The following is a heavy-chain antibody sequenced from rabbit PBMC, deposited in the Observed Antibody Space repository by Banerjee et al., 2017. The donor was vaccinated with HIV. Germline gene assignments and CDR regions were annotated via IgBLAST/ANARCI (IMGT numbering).Heavy chain of an antibody. D-gene: IGHD6-1*01. CDR2: IYTGSGST. CDR3: ARDYYSYTYAGYALKL. J-gene: IGHJ4*01. V-gene: IGHV1S40*01. Sequence: QSLEESGGDLVKPGASLTLTCTASGFSFSSNAMCWVRQAPGKGLEWIGCIYTGSGSTYYASWAKGRFTISKTSSTTVTLQMTSLTAADTATYFCARDYYSYTYAGYALKLWGPGTLVTVS. CDR1: GFSFSSNA.